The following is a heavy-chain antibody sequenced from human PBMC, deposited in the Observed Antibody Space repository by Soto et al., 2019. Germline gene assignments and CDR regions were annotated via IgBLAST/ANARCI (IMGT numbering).Heavy chain of an antibody. Sequence: QVQLVESGGGVVQPGRSLRLSCAASGFTFSSYAMHWVRQAPGKGLEWVAVISYDGSNKYYADSVKGRFTISRDNSKNALYLQMTRLRAEDTAVYYCARITLASKSVTQSWFDPWGKGTLVTVSS. CDR3: ARITLASKSVTQSWFDP. CDR2: ISYDGSNK. CDR1: GFTFSSYA. J-gene: IGHJ5*02. D-gene: IGHD2-21*01. V-gene: IGHV3-30-3*01.